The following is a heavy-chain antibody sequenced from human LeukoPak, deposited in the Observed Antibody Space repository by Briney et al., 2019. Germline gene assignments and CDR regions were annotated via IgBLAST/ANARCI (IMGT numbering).Heavy chain of an antibody. V-gene: IGHV1-69*06. D-gene: IGHD3-22*01. CDR1: GGTFSSYA. Sequence: SVKVSCKASGGTFSSYAISWVRQAPGQGLEWMGGIIPIFGTANYAQKFQGRVTITADKSTSTAYMELSSLRSEDTAVYYCARGTDGNYYDSSGYPHWGQGTLVTVSS. CDR3: ARGTDGNYYDSSGYPH. CDR2: IIPIFGTA. J-gene: IGHJ4*02.